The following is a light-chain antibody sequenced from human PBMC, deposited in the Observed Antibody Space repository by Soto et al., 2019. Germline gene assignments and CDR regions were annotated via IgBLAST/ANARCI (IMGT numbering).Light chain of an antibody. CDR2: SAS. Sequence: IEMSQSPYSLSASVGDRITITCRASQSMSLFLNWYQQKPGKAPKLLIYSASTLQSGVPSRFSGSGSGPDFTLTIASLQPEDSATYYCQQSYNLPWTFGRGTKVDIK. J-gene: IGKJ1*01. CDR1: QSMSLF. V-gene: IGKV1-39*01. CDR3: QQSYNLPWT.